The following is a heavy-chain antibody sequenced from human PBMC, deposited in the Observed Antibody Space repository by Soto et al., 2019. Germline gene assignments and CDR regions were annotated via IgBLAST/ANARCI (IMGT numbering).Heavy chain of an antibody. D-gene: IGHD3-10*01. CDR2: TYYKSKWNN. CDR1: GDSVSSNSAA. Sequence: SQALSLPCAISGDSVSSNSAAWKWIRQSPSRGLEWLGRTYYKSKWNNDYALSVKSRITINPDTSKNQFSLHLYSVTPEDTAVYSCTGITWFRGMDVWGQGTPVTVSS. CDR3: TGITWFRGMDV. V-gene: IGHV6-1*01. J-gene: IGHJ6*02.